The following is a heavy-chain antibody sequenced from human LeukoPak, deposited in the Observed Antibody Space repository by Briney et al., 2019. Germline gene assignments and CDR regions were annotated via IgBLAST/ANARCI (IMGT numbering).Heavy chain of an antibody. CDR1: GFTSSSYA. D-gene: IGHD5-24*01. Sequence: PGRSLRLSCAASGFTSSSYAMHWVRQAPGKGLEWVAVISYDGSNKYYADSVKGRFTISRDNSKNTLYLQMNSLRAEDTAVYYCARDPAGLEEENWFDPWGQGTLVTVSS. V-gene: IGHV3-30-3*01. CDR2: ISYDGSNK. CDR3: ARDPAGLEEENWFDP. J-gene: IGHJ5*02.